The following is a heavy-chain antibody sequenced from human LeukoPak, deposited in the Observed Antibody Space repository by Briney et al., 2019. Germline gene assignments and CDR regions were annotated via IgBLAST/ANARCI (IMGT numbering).Heavy chain of an antibody. CDR3: ARDTFQPGLIDS. J-gene: IGHJ4*02. V-gene: IGHV3-7*01. CDR1: GLTFRNYW. D-gene: IGHD2-2*01. CDR2: INDDSSDI. Sequence: GGSLRLSCAASGLTFRNYWMSWVRQAPGKGLEWVANINDDSSDIHYAGSVRGRFTISRDDARKTFYLQLSSLRVEDTAVYYCARDTFQPGLIDSWGQGTLVTVSS.